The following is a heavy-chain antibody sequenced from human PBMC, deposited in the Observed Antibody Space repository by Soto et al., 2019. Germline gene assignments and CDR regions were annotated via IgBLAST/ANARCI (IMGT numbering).Heavy chain of an antibody. CDR3: AISSSYYYYGMDV. Sequence: PGKSLKISCKGSGYSFTSYWIGWVRQMPGKGLEWMGIIYPGDSDTRYSPSFQGQVTIPADKSISTAYLQWSSLKASDTAMYYCAISSSYYYYGMDVWGQGTTVTVSS. V-gene: IGHV5-51*03. CDR2: IYPGDSDT. J-gene: IGHJ6*02. CDR1: GYSFTSYW. D-gene: IGHD6-13*01.